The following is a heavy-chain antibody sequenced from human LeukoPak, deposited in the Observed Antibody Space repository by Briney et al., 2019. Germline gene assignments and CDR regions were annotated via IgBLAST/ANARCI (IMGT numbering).Heavy chain of an antibody. V-gene: IGHV4-4*02. D-gene: IGHD6-13*01. Sequence: SETLSLTCAVSGGSISSSNWWSWVRPSPGKGLEWIGEIYHSGSTNYNPSLKSRVTISVDKSKNQFSLKLSSVTAADTAVYYCAREPAAAGFDYWGQGTLVTVSS. CDR1: GGSISSSNW. CDR3: AREPAAAGFDY. J-gene: IGHJ4*02. CDR2: IYHSGST.